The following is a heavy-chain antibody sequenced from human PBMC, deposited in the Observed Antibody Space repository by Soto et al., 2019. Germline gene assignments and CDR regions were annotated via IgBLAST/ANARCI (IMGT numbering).Heavy chain of an antibody. CDR1: GFTFTSSA. CDR3: AADPGEQSNAYGDKNHYYYGMDV. CDR2: IVVGSGNT. D-gene: IGHD4-17*01. V-gene: IGHV1-58*01. J-gene: IGHJ6*02. Sequence: QMQLVQSGPEVKKPGTSVKVSCKASGFTFTSSAVQWVRQARGQRLEWIGWIVVGSGNTNYAQKFRERVTITRDMSTSTAYMELSSLRSEDTAVYYCAADPGEQSNAYGDKNHYYYGMDVWGQGTTVTVSS.